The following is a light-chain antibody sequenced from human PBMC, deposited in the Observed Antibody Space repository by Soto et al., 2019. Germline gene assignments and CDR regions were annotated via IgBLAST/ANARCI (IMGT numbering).Light chain of an antibody. CDR3: QQFGSAPRT. Sequence: EIVLTQSPGTLSLSPGESVTLSCRASQTLSSNFLAWYQQRPGQAPSLLIYGAANRATGVPDRFSGGGSGTDFTLTISRLEPEDFAVYYCQQFGSAPRTFGQGTKVEI. CDR2: GAA. J-gene: IGKJ1*01. V-gene: IGKV3-20*01. CDR1: QTLSSNF.